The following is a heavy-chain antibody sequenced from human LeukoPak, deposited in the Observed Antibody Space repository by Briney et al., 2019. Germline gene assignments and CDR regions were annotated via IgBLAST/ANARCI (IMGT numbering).Heavy chain of an antibody. Sequence: KPSETLSLTCTVSGASISDYYWNWIRQPPGKGLEWIAYIYYSGRTKYNPSLQSRVTISVDTSKNQFSLKLSSVSAADTAVYYCAKDAGSGHFDYWGQGTPATVSS. CDR3: AKDAGSGHFDY. V-gene: IGHV4-59*01. J-gene: IGHJ4*02. CDR1: GASISDYY. CDR2: IYYSGRT. D-gene: IGHD2-15*01.